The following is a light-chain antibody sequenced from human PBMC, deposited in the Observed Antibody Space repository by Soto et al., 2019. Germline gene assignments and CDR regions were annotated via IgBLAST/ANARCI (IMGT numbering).Light chain of an antibody. Sequence: DIGLTQSPATLSLSPGERATLSCRASQSVSRDFAWYQQNPGQAPRLLIYDASNRATGIPARFSGSGSGTDFNLTISSLQPEDFAVYYCQHRHNFGPGTKVDFK. J-gene: IGKJ3*01. CDR2: DAS. CDR1: QSVSRD. V-gene: IGKV3-11*01. CDR3: QHRHN.